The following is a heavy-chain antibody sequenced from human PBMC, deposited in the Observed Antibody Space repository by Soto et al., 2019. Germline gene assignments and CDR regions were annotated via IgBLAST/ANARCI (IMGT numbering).Heavy chain of an antibody. Sequence: QVQLVESGGGVVQPGRSLRLSCAASGFTFSSYDMHWVRQAPGKGLEWVAIIWYDGSNEYYADSVKGRFTISRDNSKNPMYLQLYSLRADDTSAYYRGKGRECSSTICYDYWDHFDYRGQGNLVTVS. CDR3: GKGRECSSTICYDYWDHFDY. D-gene: IGHD2-2*01. CDR2: IWYDGSNE. V-gene: IGHV3-33*03. J-gene: IGHJ4*02. CDR1: GFTFSSYD.